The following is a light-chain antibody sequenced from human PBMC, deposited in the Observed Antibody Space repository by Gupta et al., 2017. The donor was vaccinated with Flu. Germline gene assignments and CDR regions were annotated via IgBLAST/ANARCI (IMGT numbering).Light chain of an antibody. V-gene: IGLV3-19*01. Sequence: SSELTPVPAVSVALEQTVRITCQGDSLRSYYASWYQKKPGKGPVLVMYGENSRPSGIPDRISGSSSGDTAALTITGAQAEDEADYYCVSRHISDGHLRVFGGGTKLTVL. CDR3: VSRHISDGHLRV. J-gene: IGLJ3*02. CDR2: GEN. CDR1: SLRSYY.